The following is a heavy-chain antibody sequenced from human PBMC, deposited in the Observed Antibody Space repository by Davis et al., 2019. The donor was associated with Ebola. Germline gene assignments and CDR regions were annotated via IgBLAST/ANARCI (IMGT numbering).Heavy chain of an antibody. CDR1: GFTVSTHY. CDR3: ATETRDSSGYFQFDY. V-gene: IGHV3-53*01. Sequence: GESPKISCAASGFTVSTHYMSWVRQAPGKGLEWVSVIFSGGSTYYADSAKGRFTISRDNSKNTLYLQMNNLKTEDTAMYYCATETRDSSGYFQFDYWGQGTLVTVSS. J-gene: IGHJ4*02. CDR2: IFSGGST. D-gene: IGHD3-22*01.